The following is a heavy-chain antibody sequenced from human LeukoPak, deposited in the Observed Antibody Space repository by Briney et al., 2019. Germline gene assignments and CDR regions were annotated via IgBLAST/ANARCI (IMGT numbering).Heavy chain of an antibody. J-gene: IGHJ4*02. CDR1: GGSISSGGYY. Sequence: SETLSLTCTVSGGSISSGGYYWSWIRQHPGKGLEWIGHIYYSGSTYYNPSLKSRVTISVDTSKNQFPLKLSSVTAADTAVYYCARGIDSYDILTGYYFDYWGQGTLVTVSS. CDR2: IYYSGST. CDR3: ARGIDSYDILTGYYFDY. D-gene: IGHD3-9*01. V-gene: IGHV4-31*03.